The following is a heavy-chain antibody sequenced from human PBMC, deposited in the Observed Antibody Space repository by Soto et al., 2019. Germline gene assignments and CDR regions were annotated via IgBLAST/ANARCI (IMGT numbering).Heavy chain of an antibody. CDR2: INAGNGNT. V-gene: IGHV1-3*01. CDR1: GYTFTSYA. Sequence: GASVKVSCKASGYTFTSYAMHWVRQAPGQRLEWMGWINAGNGNTKYSQKFQGRVTITRDTSASTAYMELSSLRSEDTAVYYCARAKGRIAVAGTDYFDYWGQGTLVTVSS. J-gene: IGHJ4*02. D-gene: IGHD6-19*01. CDR3: ARAKGRIAVAGTDYFDY.